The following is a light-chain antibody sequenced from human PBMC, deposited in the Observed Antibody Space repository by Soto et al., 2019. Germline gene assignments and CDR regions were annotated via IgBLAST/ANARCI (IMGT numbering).Light chain of an antibody. V-gene: IGLV2-8*01. CDR3: SSHGGSNNPYA. J-gene: IGLJ1*01. Sequence: QSALTQPPSASGSPGQSVTIPCTGTSSDIGGYNFVSWYQQYPGKAPKLIIFEVYKRPSGVPDRFSGSKSGNTASLTVSGLQTEDEAEYYCSSHGGSNNPYAFGTGTKLTVL. CDR1: SSDIGGYNF. CDR2: EVY.